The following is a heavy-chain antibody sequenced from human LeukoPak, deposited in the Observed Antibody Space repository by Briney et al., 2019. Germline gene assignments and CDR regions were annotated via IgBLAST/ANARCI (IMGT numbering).Heavy chain of an antibody. Sequence: GGSLRLSCAASGFTFSNACMSWVRQAPGKGLEWVSAISGSGGSTYYADSVKGRFTISRDNSKNTLYLQMNSLRAEDTAVYYCAKEVDYDILTTPFDYWGQGTLVTVSS. CDR2: ISGSGGST. D-gene: IGHD3-9*01. V-gene: IGHV3-23*01. CDR1: GFTFSNAC. CDR3: AKEVDYDILTTPFDY. J-gene: IGHJ4*02.